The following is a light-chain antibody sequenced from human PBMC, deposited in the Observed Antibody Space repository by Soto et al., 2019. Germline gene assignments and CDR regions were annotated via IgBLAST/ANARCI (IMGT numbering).Light chain of an antibody. Sequence: DIQMTQSPSTLSASVGDRVTITCRASPKIHSWLAWYQQKPGKAPKLLIYDASTLEGGVSSRFGGSGTGTEFTLPISSLQPDDFATYYCQQYHTYSYTFGQGTKLEIK. CDR3: QQYHTYSYT. CDR1: PKIHSW. J-gene: IGKJ2*01. CDR2: DAS. V-gene: IGKV1-5*01.